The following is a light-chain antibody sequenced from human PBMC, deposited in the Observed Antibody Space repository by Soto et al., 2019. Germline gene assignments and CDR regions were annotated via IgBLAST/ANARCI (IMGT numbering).Light chain of an antibody. V-gene: IGKV3-15*01. Sequence: VMSKSAATLSVSPGERATLSCRASQSISNNLAWYQQQPGQTPRLLIYGASTTATGIPARFIGNGSGTEFTLTISRLQPEDVAVYNCQLSSSLPITFGGGTKLDI. J-gene: IGKJ4*01. CDR2: GAS. CDR1: QSISNN. CDR3: QLSSSLPIT.